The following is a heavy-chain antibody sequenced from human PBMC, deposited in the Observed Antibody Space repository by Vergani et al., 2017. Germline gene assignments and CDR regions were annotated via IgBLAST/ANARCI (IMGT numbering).Heavy chain of an antibody. Sequence: QVQLVQSGAEVKKPGASVKVSCKASGYTFTSYAMNWVRQAPGQGLEWMGWINPSSGDTNSAQKFQGRVTMTRDTSISTAYMELNGLRFDDTAVYYCARAGRTTGTPIWGQGTLVSVSS. CDR3: ARAGRTTGTPI. CDR1: GYTFTSYA. CDR2: INPSSGDT. V-gene: IGHV1-2*02. D-gene: IGHD1-1*01. J-gene: IGHJ4*02.